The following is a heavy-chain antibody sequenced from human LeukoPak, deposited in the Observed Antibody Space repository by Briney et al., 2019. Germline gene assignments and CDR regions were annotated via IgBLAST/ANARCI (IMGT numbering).Heavy chain of an antibody. D-gene: IGHD2-15*01. CDR1: GITFSSYG. J-gene: IGHJ6*02. CDR3: ARNLLLDV. Sequence: GRSPRLSCAASGITFSSYGMHWVRQAPGKGLEWVAVIWYDGSNKYYADSVKGRFTISRDNSKNTPYLQMNSLRVEDTAVYYCARNLLLDVWGQGTTVTVSS. V-gene: IGHV3-33*01. CDR2: IWYDGSNK.